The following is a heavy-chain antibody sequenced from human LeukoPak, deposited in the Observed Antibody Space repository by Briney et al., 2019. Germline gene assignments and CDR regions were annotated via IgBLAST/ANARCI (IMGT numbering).Heavy chain of an antibody. J-gene: IGHJ5*02. CDR3: ARHVDTAIGFDP. CDR1: GGSISSGDYY. V-gene: IGHV4-31*03. D-gene: IGHD5-18*01. Sequence: SETLSLTCTVSGGSISSGDYYWSWIRQHPGKGLEWIGYIYYSGSTYYNPSLKSRVTISVDTSKKQFSLKLSSVTAADTAVYYCARHVDTAIGFDPWGQGTLVTVSS. CDR2: IYYSGST.